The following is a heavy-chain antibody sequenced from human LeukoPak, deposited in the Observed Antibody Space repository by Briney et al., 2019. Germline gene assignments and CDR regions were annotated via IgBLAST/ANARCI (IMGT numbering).Heavy chain of an antibody. CDR2: IFYTGST. CDR3: ARDRVGATLVGLRENYYYMDV. Sequence: SETLSLTCTVSSGSISTSNYYWGWVRQPPGKALEWIGNIFYTGSTYYSPSLKSRVTMSVDTSKNQFSLKLSSVTAADTAVYYCARDRVGATLVGLRENYYYMDVWGKGTTVTVSS. D-gene: IGHD1-26*01. CDR1: SGSISTSNYY. V-gene: IGHV4-39*07. J-gene: IGHJ6*03.